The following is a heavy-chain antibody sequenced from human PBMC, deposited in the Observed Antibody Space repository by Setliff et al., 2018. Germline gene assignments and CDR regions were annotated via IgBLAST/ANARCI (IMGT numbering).Heavy chain of an antibody. CDR2: ISGRSDYI. V-gene: IGHV3-21*01. J-gene: IGHJ4*02. CDR1: GFTFFNHA. D-gene: IGHD2-21*02. CDR3: VRGLHYLPVGDS. Sequence: PGGSLRLSCGASGFTFFNHAMHWVRQTPGKSLEWVSSISGRSDYINYLDSVKGRFTVSRDNAYNSLSLQMSSLTAEDTGVYYCVRGLHYLPVGDSWGQGTLVTVSS.